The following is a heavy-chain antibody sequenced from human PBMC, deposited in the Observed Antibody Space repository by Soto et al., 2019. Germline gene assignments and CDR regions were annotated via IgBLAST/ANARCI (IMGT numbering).Heavy chain of an antibody. CDR2: IVPIFGTA. Sequence: GASVKVSCKASGGTFSSYAISWVRQAPGQGLEWMGGIVPIFGTANYAQKFQGRVTITADESTSTAYMELSSLRSEDTAVYYCARAVVPYYYDSSGPNGCFDPWGQGTLVTVSS. CDR1: GGTFSSYA. D-gene: IGHD3-22*01. V-gene: IGHV1-69*13. CDR3: ARAVVPYYYDSSGPNGCFDP. J-gene: IGHJ5*02.